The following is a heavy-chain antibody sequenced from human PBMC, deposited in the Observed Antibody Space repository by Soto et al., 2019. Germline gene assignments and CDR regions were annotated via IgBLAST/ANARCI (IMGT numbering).Heavy chain of an antibody. CDR3: ARGFPFWFDP. V-gene: IGHV1-3*05. CDR2: INAGNGNT. Sequence: QVQLVQSGSEEKQPGATVKVSCKASGYTFTSYAMDWVRQAPGQRLEWMGWINAGNGNTKYSQKFQGRVTITRDTSASTADMELSSLRSEDTAVYYCARGFPFWFDPWGQGNLVTVSS. D-gene: IGHD3-16*01. J-gene: IGHJ5*02. CDR1: GYTFTSYA.